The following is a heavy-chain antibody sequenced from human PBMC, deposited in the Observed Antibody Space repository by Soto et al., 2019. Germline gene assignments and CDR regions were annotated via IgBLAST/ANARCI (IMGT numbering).Heavy chain of an antibody. CDR1: GFTFSSYA. CDR2: ISGSGGST. J-gene: IGHJ5*02. D-gene: IGHD1-1*01. Sequence: EVQLLESGGGLVQPGGSLRLSCAASGFTFSSYAMSWVRQAPGKGLEWVSAISGSGGSTFYADSVKGRFTISRDHSKHTLYLQMSSLRADDTAVYYCAREGNGGRFDPWGQGTLVTVSS. V-gene: IGHV3-23*01. CDR3: AREGNGGRFDP.